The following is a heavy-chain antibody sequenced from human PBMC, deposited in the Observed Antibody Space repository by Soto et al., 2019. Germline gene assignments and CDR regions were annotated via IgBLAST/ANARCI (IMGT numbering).Heavy chain of an antibody. Sequence: GGSLRLSCAASGFTFDDYAMHWVRQAPGKGLEWVSGISWNSGSIAYADSVKGRFTISRDNAKNSLYLQMNGLRAEDTALYYCAKDTLICSGGSCYDQVYWGQGTLVTVSS. CDR2: ISWNSGSI. D-gene: IGHD2-15*01. CDR3: AKDTLICSGGSCYDQVY. J-gene: IGHJ4*02. CDR1: GFTFDDYA. V-gene: IGHV3-9*01.